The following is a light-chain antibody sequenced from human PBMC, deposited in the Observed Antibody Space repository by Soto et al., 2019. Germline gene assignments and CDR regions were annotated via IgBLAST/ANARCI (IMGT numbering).Light chain of an antibody. J-gene: IGKJ5*01. CDR3: QQYDNSPIT. CDR1: QSISNH. CDR2: AAS. Sequence: DIQMTQSPSPLSASVGDRVTITCRANQSISNHLNWYQQKPGKAPNLLIYAASSLQSGVPSRFSGSGSGTDFTLTISRLEPEDFAVYYCQQYDNSPITFGQGTRLEIK. V-gene: IGKV1-39*01.